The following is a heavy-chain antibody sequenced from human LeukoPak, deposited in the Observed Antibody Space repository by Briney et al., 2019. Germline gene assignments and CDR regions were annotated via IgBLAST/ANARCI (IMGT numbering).Heavy chain of an antibody. V-gene: IGHV4-34*01. CDR3: ARDPSAVIGVSYYFDF. Sequence: SETLSLTCEVSGGSLIGFHWNWIRQSPTKGLAWIGEVNHRGVTNYNPSLKSRVTISLDTSKSQFSLNLRSMTAADTAVYYCARDPSAVIGVSYYFDFWGQGTQVTVSS. CDR2: VNHRGVT. D-gene: IGHD2-21*01. J-gene: IGHJ4*02. CDR1: GGSLIGFH.